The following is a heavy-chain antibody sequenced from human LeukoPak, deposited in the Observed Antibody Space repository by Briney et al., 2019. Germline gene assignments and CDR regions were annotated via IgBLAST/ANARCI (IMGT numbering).Heavy chain of an antibody. CDR3: ARPAYYDTSYYYDH. D-gene: IGHD3-22*01. CDR2: IIPLFGSS. Sequence: SVKVSFKASGGSFRNSPISWIRQAPGQGLEWVGGIIPLFGSSKYSQKFQGRVTISTDESTGTTYMELTSLTSEDTAVYYCARPAYYDTSYYYDHWGQGALITVSS. V-gene: IGHV1-69*05. CDR1: GGSFRNSP. J-gene: IGHJ5*02.